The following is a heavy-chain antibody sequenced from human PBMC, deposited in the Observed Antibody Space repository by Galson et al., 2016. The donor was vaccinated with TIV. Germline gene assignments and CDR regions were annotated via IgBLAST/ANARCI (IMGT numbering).Heavy chain of an antibody. CDR2: IIPIFRTP. CDR1: GGPFSNFA. D-gene: IGHD3-9*01. Sequence: SVKVSCKASGGPFSNFAINWVRQAPGQGLQWMGGIIPIFRTPKYAQKFQGRVTITADESTSTAYMELTSLRSEDTAVYYCTSPSGGLTDWHLKFVYWGQGTLVTVSS. CDR3: TSPSGGLTDWHLKFVY. J-gene: IGHJ4*02. V-gene: IGHV1-69*13.